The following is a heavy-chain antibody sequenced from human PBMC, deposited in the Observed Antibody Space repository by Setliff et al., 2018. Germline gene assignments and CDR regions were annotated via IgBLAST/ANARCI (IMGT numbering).Heavy chain of an antibody. CDR1: GVSITSHY. Sequence: SQTLSLTCTVSGVSITSHYWSWIRQPPGRALEWIGYIHHSGSTNYNPSLKSRVTLSMDTSRNHFSLNLTSLTAADTALYYCARDNIGPDALDIWGQGTMVTVSS. J-gene: IGHJ3*02. CDR3: ARDNIGPDALDI. CDR2: IHHSGST. V-gene: IGHV4-59*11.